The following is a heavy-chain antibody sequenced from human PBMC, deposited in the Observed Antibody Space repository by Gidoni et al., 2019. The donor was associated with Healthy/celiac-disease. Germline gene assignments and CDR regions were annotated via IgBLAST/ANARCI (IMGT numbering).Heavy chain of an antibody. CDR1: GGSISSHN. J-gene: IGHJ6*02. V-gene: IGHV4-59*11. CDR3: ARSGSSSWLYYYYGMDV. CDR2: IYYSWST. Sequence: QVQLQESGPGRVKPSENLSPTCTVSGGSISSHNWSWIRQPPGKGLEWIGYIYYSWSTNYNPSLKSRVTISVDTSKTQFSLKLSSVTAADTALYYCARSGSSSWLYYYYGMDVWGQGTTVTVSS. D-gene: IGHD6-13*01.